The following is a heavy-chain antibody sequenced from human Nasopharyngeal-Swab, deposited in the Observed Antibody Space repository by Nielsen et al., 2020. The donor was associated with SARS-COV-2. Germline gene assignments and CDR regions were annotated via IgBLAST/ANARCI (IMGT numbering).Heavy chain of an antibody. CDR3: ARAGGGYGDEIYYYYGMDV. CDR2: MNPNSGST. CDR1: GYTFTSYD. D-gene: IGHD4-17*01. J-gene: IGHJ6*02. Sequence: ASVKVSCKASGYTFTSYDINWVRQATGQGLEWIGWMNPNSGSTGYAQKFQGRVTMTRNTSISTAYMELSSLRSEDTAVYYCARAGGGYGDEIYYYYGMDVWGQGTTVTVSS. V-gene: IGHV1-8*01.